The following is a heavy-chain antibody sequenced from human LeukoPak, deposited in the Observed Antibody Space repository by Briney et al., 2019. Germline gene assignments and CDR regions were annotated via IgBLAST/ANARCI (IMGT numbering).Heavy chain of an antibody. CDR2: IDPSDSYT. CDR1: GYSFTSYW. CDR3: ARPSYYYGSGSCSDSYYFDY. V-gene: IGHV5-10-1*01. D-gene: IGHD3-10*01. J-gene: IGHJ4*02. Sequence: GESLRISCKGSGYSFTSYWISWVRQMPGKGLEWMGRIDPSDSYTNYSPSFQGHVTISADKSISTAYLQWSSLKASDTAMYYCARPSYYYGSGSCSDSYYFDYRGQGTLVTVSS.